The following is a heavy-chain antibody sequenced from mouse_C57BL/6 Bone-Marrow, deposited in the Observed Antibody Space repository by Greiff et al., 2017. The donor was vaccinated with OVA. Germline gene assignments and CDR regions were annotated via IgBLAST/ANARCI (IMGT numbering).Heavy chain of an antibody. Sequence: VQLQESGAELARPGASVKLSCKASGYTFTSYGISWVKQRTGQGLEWIGEIYPRSGNTYYNEKFKGKATLTADKSSSTAYMELRSLTSEDSAVYFCARRARLYAMDYWGQGTSVTVSS. V-gene: IGHV1-81*01. J-gene: IGHJ4*01. D-gene: IGHD3-1*01. CDR1: GYTFTSYG. CDR3: ARRARLYAMDY. CDR2: IYPRSGNT.